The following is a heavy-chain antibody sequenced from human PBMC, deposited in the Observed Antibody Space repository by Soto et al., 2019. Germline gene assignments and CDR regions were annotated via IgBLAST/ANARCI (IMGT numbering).Heavy chain of an antibody. CDR2: ISAYNGNT. J-gene: IGHJ4*02. CDR1: GYTFTSYG. Sequence: ASVKVSCKASGYTFTSYGISWVRQAPGQGLEWMGWISAYNGNTNYAQKLQGRVTMTTDTSTSTAYMELRSLRSDDTAVYYCARDRGNVLRYFDWLSQMGNYFDYWGQGTLVTVSS. CDR3: ARDRGNVLRYFDWLSQMGNYFDY. D-gene: IGHD3-9*01. V-gene: IGHV1-18*01.